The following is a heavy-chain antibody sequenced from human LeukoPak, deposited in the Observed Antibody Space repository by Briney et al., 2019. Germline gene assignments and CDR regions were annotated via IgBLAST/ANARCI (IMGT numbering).Heavy chain of an antibody. CDR1: GFTFSSYG. D-gene: IGHD1-26*01. V-gene: IGHV3-30*18. CDR2: ISYDGSNK. J-gene: IGHJ4*02. Sequence: GRSLRLSCAASGFTFSSYGMHWVRQAAGKGLEWVAVISYDGSNKYYADSVKGRFTISRDNSKNTLYLQMNSLRAEDTAVYYCAKDVGNSGSYYWGQGTLVTVSS. CDR3: AKDVGNSGSYY.